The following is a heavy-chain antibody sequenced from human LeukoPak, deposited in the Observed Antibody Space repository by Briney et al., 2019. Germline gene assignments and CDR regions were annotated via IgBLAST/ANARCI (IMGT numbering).Heavy chain of an antibody. J-gene: IGHJ3*02. CDR3: AIPDCSSTSCAMRGAFDI. Sequence: KPSETLSLTCTVSGASISSWYWSWIRQPPGKGLEWIGYIYGSGNTNYNPSLKSRVTISVDTSKNQFSLRLSSVTAADTAVYYCAIPDCSSTSCAMRGAFDIWGQGTMVTVSS. V-gene: IGHV4-4*08. CDR1: GASISSWY. CDR2: IYGSGNT. D-gene: IGHD2-2*01.